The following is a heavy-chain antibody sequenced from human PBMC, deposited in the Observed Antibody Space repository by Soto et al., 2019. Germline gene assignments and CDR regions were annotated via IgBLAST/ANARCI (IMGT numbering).Heavy chain of an antibody. CDR1: GYTFNKYG. D-gene: IGHD3-3*01. V-gene: IGHV1-18*03. Sequence: QLVQSGAEVKRPGASVKVSCKTSGYTFNKYGVSWVRQAPGQGLEWMGWISGYNGKTTFAQNFQGRVTMTTDTSTTTAYMELGSLRSDDMAVYFCARDRYYDFWSGFRFDYWGQGTLVTVSS. CDR2: ISGYNGKT. J-gene: IGHJ4*02. CDR3: ARDRYYDFWSGFRFDY.